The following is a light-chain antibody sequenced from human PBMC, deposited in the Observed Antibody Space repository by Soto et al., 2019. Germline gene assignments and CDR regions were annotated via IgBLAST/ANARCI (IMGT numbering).Light chain of an antibody. V-gene: IGLV2-14*01. CDR1: SSDVGGHNY. J-gene: IGLJ1*01. CDR3: SSYTFTSTLYV. CDR2: KVT. Sequence: QSVLTQPASVSGSPGQSITISCTGSSSDVGGHNYVSWYQQHPGKAPKLMIYKVTKRPSGVSNRFSGSKSGNTASLTISGLQAEDEADYYCSSYTFTSTLYVFGTGTKVTV.